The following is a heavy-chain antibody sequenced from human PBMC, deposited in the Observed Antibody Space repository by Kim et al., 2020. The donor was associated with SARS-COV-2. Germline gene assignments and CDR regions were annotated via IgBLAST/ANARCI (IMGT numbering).Heavy chain of an antibody. J-gene: IGHJ6*02. CDR1: GFTFSSYA. D-gene: IGHD1-26*01. V-gene: IGHV3-23*01. CDR3: AKRVNRQWELIRLYYYYGMDV. Sequence: GGSLRLSCAASGFTFSSYAMSWVRQAPGKGLEWVSAISGSGGSTYYADSVKGRFTISRDNSKNTLYLQMNSLRAEDTAVYYWAKRVNRQWELIRLYYYYGMDVWGQGTTVTVSS. CDR2: ISGSGGST.